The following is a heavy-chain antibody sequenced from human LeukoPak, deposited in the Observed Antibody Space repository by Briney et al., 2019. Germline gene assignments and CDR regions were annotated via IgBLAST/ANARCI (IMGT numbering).Heavy chain of an antibody. J-gene: IGHJ3*01. CDR2: MKGDGSEK. CDR1: GFTFSIYA. CDR3: ARPAYTAAYDL. Sequence: GGSLRLSCAASGFTFSIYAMTWVRQAPGKGLEWVANMKGDGSEKHYVDSVKGRFTISRDNAKSSLYLQMNSLRAEDSAVYYCARPAYTAAYDLWGQGTMVTVSS. V-gene: IGHV3-7*01. D-gene: IGHD3-16*01.